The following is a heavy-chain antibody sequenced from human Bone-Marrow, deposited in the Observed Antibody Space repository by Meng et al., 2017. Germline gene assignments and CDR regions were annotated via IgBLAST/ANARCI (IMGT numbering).Heavy chain of an antibody. V-gene: IGHV3-53*01. J-gene: IGHJ4*02. D-gene: IGHD5-18*01. CDR2: IHGGGAT. CDR1: ALIVSSNY. Sequence: DGQLVEAGGGLIQPGGSLRLSCAASALIVSSNYMSWVRQAPGKGLEWVSVIHGGGATYYADSVKGRFTISRDNSENTLYLQMNSLRAEDTAVYYCATGYDFDYWGQGTLVTVSS. CDR3: ATGYDFDY.